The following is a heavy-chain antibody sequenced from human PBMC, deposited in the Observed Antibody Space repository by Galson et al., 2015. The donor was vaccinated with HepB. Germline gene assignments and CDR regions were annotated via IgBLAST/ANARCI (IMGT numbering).Heavy chain of an antibody. J-gene: IGHJ4*02. CDR2: ISAYNGNT. Sequence: SVKVSCKASGYTFTTYGISWVRQAPGQGLEWMGWISAYNGNTSYAQKLQGRVTMTTDTSTSTSYMELRSLRSADTAVYYCARDLDVDIAMAAYWGQGTLVTVSS. CDR3: ARDLDVDIAMAAY. D-gene: IGHD5-18*01. CDR1: GYTFTTYG. V-gene: IGHV1-18*01.